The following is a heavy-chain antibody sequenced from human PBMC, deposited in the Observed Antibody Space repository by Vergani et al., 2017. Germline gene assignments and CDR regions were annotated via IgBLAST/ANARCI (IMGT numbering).Heavy chain of an antibody. D-gene: IGHD6-6*01. J-gene: IGHJ4*02. CDR2: ISGSGGST. Sequence: EVQLLESGGGLVQPGGSLRLSCAASGFTFSSYAMSWVRQAPGKGLEWVSAISGSGGSTYYADSVNGRFTISRDNSKNTLYLQMNSLIAEDTAVYYCAKWLDSYSSSLVDYWGQGTLVTVSS. V-gene: IGHV3-23*01. CDR1: GFTFSSYA. CDR3: AKWLDSYSSSLVDY.